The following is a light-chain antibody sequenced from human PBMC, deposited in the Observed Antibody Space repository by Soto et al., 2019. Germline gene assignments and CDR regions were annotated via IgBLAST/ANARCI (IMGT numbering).Light chain of an antibody. J-gene: IGLJ1*01. CDR2: DVS. V-gene: IGLV2-14*01. CDR1: SSDVGGYNY. Sequence: QSALTRPASVSRSRRQPITISKTGTSSDVGGYNYVSWYQQHPGKAPKLMIYDVSNRPTGVSNRFSGSKSGNTASLTISGLQVEDEADYYWSSYTTSSTYVFGTVPKVTVL. CDR3: SSYTTSSTYV.